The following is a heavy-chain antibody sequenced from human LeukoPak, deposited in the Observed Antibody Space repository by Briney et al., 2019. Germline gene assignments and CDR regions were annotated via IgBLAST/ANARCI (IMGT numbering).Heavy chain of an antibody. D-gene: IGHD5-24*01. CDR1: GFTFSSYA. CDR3: AKDRLRGGYNREPDY. J-gene: IGHJ4*02. CDR2: ISYDGSNK. V-gene: IGHV3-30-3*01. Sequence: PGRSLRLSCAASGFTFSSYAMHWVRQAPGKGLEWVAVISYDGSNKYYADSVKGRFTISRDNSKNTLYLQMNSLRAEDTAVYYCAKDRLRGGYNREPDYWGQGTLVTVSS.